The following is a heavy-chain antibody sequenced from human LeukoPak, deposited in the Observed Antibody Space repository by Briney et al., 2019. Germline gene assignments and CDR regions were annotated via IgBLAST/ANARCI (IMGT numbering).Heavy chain of an antibody. Sequence: GGSLRLSCAASGVTFSGHGMSWVRQALGKGLEWVSYISSDISTIHYAHSVKGRFTISRDNARNSLYLQVTSLRDEDTAIYYCVRDRFDSGSYFGFDYWGQGTLVTVSS. CDR1: GVTFSGHG. V-gene: IGHV3-48*02. CDR3: VRDRFDSGSYFGFDY. CDR2: ISSDISTI. D-gene: IGHD1-26*01. J-gene: IGHJ4*02.